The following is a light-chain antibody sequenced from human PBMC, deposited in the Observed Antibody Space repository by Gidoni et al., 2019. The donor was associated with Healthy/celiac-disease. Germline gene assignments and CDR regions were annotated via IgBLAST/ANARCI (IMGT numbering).Light chain of an antibody. Sequence: QSVLTQPPSASGTPGQRVTISCSGSSSNIGSNTVNWYQQLPGTAPKPLIYSNNQRPSGVPDRFSGSKSGTSASLAISGLQSEDEADYYCAAWDDSLNATVFGGGTQLTAL. CDR3: AAWDDSLNATV. V-gene: IGLV1-44*01. CDR2: SNN. CDR1: SSNIGSNT. J-gene: IGLJ7*02.